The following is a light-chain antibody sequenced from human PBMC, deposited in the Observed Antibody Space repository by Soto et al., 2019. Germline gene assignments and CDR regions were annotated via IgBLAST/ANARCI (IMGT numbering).Light chain of an antibody. V-gene: IGKV1-6*01. CDR3: QHQGT. Sequence: AIQMTQSPSSLSASVGDRVTITCRASQGIRNDLGWYQQKPGKAPNLLIYAASNLQSGAPSRFSGSGSGTDFTLTINSLQPDDFATYYCQHQGTFGQGTKVDIK. J-gene: IGKJ1*01. CDR1: QGIRND. CDR2: AAS.